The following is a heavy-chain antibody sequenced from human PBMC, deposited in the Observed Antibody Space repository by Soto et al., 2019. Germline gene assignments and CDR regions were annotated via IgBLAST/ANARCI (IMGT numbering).Heavy chain of an antibody. Sequence: PGGSLRLSCAASGFTFSSYWMHWVRQAPGKGLVWVSRINSDGSSTSYADSVKGRFTISRDNAKNTLYLQMNSLRAEDTAVYYCAREGSYDYIWGSYRYYYYYMDVWGKGTTVTVSS. V-gene: IGHV3-74*01. D-gene: IGHD3-16*02. CDR3: AREGSYDYIWGSYRYYYYYMDV. CDR2: INSDGSST. CDR1: GFTFSSYW. J-gene: IGHJ6*03.